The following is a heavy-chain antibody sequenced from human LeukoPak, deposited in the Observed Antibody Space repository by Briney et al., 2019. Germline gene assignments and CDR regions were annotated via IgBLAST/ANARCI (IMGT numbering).Heavy chain of an antibody. D-gene: IGHD3-3*01. CDR3: ARIITIFGVVTLYYFDY. CDR1: GYTFTSYY. CDR2: INPSGGST. V-gene: IGHV1-46*01. J-gene: IGHJ4*02. Sequence: ASVKVSCKASGYTFTSYYMHWVRQAPGQGLEWMGIINPSGGSTSYAQKFQGRVTMTRDTSTSTVYMELSSLRSDDTAVYYCARIITIFGVVTLYYFDYWGQGTLVTVSS.